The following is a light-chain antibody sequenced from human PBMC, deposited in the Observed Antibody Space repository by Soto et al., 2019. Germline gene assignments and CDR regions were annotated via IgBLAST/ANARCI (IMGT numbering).Light chain of an antibody. CDR1: SSDVGVYNY. J-gene: IGLJ2*01. CDR2: EVS. CDR3: SSYTRSSTVI. V-gene: IGLV2-14*01. Sequence: QSALTQPASVSGSPGQSITISCTGTSSDVGVYNYVSWYQQHPGKAPKLMIFEVSNRPSGVSNRFSGSKSANTASLTISGLQAEDEADYYCSSYTRSSTVIFGGGTKLTVL.